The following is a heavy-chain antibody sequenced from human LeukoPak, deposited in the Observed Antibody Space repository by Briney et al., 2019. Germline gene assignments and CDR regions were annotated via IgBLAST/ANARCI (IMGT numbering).Heavy chain of an antibody. CDR1: GGSISSGSYY. D-gene: IGHD3-3*01. CDR2: IYTSGST. V-gene: IGHV4-61*02. Sequence: SGTLSLTCTVSGGSISSGSYYWSWIRQPAGKGLEWIGRIYTSGSTNYNPSLKSRVTISVDTSKNQFSLKLSSVTAADTAVYYCAREVLGYYDFWSGPAAHLDYWGQGTLVTVSS. CDR3: AREVLGYYDFWSGPAAHLDY. J-gene: IGHJ4*02.